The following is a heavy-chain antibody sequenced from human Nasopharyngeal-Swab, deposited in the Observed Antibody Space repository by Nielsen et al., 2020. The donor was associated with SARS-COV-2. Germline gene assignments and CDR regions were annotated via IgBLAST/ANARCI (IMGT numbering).Heavy chain of an antibody. CDR2: TYYRSKWYN. J-gene: IGHJ4*02. CDR3: ARRGYPATDY. D-gene: IGHD3-22*01. Sequence: WIRQSPSRGLEWLGRTYYRSKWYNDYAVSVKSRITINPDTSKNQFSLQLNSVTPEDTAVYYCARRGYPATDYWGQGTLVTVSS. V-gene: IGHV6-1*01.